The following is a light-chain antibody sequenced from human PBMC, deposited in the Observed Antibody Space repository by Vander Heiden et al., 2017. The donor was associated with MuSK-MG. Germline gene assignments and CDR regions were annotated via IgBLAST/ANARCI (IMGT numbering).Light chain of an antibody. CDR1: SPNIGTNT. J-gene: IGLJ2*01. Sequence: QSVLTQPPSASGTPGQRVTISCSGSSPNIGTNTVNWYQQLPGTAPKLLIYSNNQRPSGVPDRFSGSRSGTSASLAISGRQSEDEAHYYCAAWDDSLNGVVFGGGTKLTVL. CDR3: AAWDDSLNGVV. CDR2: SNN. V-gene: IGLV1-44*01.